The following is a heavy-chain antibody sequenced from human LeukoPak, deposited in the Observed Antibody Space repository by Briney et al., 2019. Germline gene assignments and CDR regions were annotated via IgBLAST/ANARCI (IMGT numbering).Heavy chain of an antibody. J-gene: IGHJ6*03. CDR1: GGSISSYC. Sequence: SETLSLTCTVSGGSISSYCWSWIRQPPGKGLEWIGYIYYSGSTYYNPSLRSRVTISVDTSKNQFSLKLSSVTAADTAVYYCARSSEGRYYYDSSGFSYYYYYMDVWGKGTTVTISS. D-gene: IGHD3-22*01. V-gene: IGHV4-59*01. CDR3: ARSSEGRYYYDSSGFSYYYYYMDV. CDR2: IYYSGST.